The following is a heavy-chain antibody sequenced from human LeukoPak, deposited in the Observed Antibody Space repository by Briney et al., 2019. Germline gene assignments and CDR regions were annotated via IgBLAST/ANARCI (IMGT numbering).Heavy chain of an antibody. Sequence: ASVKVSCKASGYTFTSYDMHWVRQAPGQGLEWMGLISPSGDSTSYAQKSQGRVTMTRDTSTSTVYMELSSLRSEDTAVYYCASVLYCGADCYSGRYFFDYWCQGTLVAVSS. CDR2: ISPSGDST. CDR1: GYTFTSYD. V-gene: IGHV1-46*01. CDR3: ASVLYCGADCYSGRYFFDY. D-gene: IGHD2-21*02. J-gene: IGHJ4*02.